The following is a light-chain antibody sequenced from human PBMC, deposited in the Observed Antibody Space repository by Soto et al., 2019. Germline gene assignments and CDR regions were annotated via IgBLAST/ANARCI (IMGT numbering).Light chain of an antibody. Sequence: DIQMTQSPSSLSASVRDRVTITCRASQTITNYLNWYQQRPGRAPKLLIYAASNLQSGVPSRFSGSGSGTDFTLTISSLQPEDFATYYCQQSYSTPYTFXXXTKLEXK. CDR3: QQSYSTPYT. J-gene: IGKJ2*01. CDR2: AAS. V-gene: IGKV1-39*01. CDR1: QTITNY.